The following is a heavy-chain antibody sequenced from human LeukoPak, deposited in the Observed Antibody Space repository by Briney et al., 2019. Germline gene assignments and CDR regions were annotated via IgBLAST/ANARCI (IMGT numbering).Heavy chain of an antibody. D-gene: IGHD6-19*01. CDR2: ISSSSSTT. V-gene: IGHV3-48*01. J-gene: IGHJ4*02. CDR1: GFTFSSYT. Sequence: GGSLRLSCAASGFTFSSYTMNWVRQAPGKGLEWISYISSSSSTTYYADSVRGRFTISRDNSKNTLYLQMNSLRAEDTAVYYCAKGRSRDYSSGWYFDSWGQGTLVTVSS. CDR3: AKGRSRDYSSGWYFDS.